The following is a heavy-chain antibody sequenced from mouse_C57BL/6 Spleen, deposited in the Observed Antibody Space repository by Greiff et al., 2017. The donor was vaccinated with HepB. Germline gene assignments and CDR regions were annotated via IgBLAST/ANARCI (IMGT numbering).Heavy chain of an antibody. Sequence: QVTLKVCGPGILQSSQTLSLTCSFSGFSLSTSGMGVSWIRQPSGKGLEWLAHIYWDDDKRYNPSLKSRLTISKDTSRNQVFLKITSVDTADTATYYCARNYRYGNYYYYAMDYWGQGTSVTVSS. CDR1: GFSLSTSGMG. J-gene: IGHJ4*01. D-gene: IGHD2-1*01. CDR2: IYWDDDK. CDR3: ARNYRYGNYYYYAMDY. V-gene: IGHV8-12*01.